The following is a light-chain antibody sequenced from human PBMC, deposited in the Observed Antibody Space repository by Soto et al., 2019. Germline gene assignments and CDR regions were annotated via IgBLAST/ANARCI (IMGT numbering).Light chain of an antibody. Sequence: EIVMTQSPATLSVSPGERATLSCSASHSVSRNLALYQQTPCQAPRLPTYAASTRATGIPARLSGSGSGTDFTLTITRLEPEDFALYYCQQYGGSPITFGLGTRLEI. J-gene: IGKJ5*01. CDR1: HSVSRN. CDR2: AAS. CDR3: QQYGGSPIT. V-gene: IGKV3-15*01.